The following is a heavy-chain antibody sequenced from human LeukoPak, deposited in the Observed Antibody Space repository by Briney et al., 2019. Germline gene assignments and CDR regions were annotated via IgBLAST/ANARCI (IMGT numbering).Heavy chain of an antibody. CDR1: GFTFSSYA. Sequence: GGSLRLSCAASGFTFSSYAMHWVRQALGKGLEWVAVISYDGSNKYYADSVKGRFTISRDNSKNTLYLQMNSLRAEDTAVYYCARVVRTTVVTLYVFDYWGQGTLVTVSS. D-gene: IGHD4-23*01. CDR3: ARVVRTTVVTLYVFDY. J-gene: IGHJ4*02. V-gene: IGHV3-30*04. CDR2: ISYDGSNK.